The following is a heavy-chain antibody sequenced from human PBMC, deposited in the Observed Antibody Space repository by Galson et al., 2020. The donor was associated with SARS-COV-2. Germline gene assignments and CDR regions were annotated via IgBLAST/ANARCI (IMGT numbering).Heavy chain of an antibody. D-gene: IGHD1-26*01. CDR3: AKDYLGTTLYYFDY. CDR1: GFTFSSYA. J-gene: IGHJ4*02. V-gene: IGHV3-23*01. Sequence: GGSLRLSCAASGFTFSSYAMTWVRQAPGKGLEWVSVISTSGDSTYFADSVRGRFTISRDNSKSTLYLQMNNLRAEDTAVYYCAKDYLGTTLYYFDYWGQGTLVTVSS. CDR2: ISTSGDST.